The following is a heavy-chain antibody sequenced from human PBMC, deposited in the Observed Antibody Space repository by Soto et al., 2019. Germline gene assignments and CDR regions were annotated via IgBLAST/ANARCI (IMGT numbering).Heavy chain of an antibody. Sequence: GGSLRLSCAASGFTFSRYWMTWVRQAPGKGLEWVANIKQDGSEIYYVDSVKGRFTISRDNAENSLYLQMNSLRAEDTAVYYCARDPVCSGGSCYDYWGPGTLVTVSS. CDR2: IKQDGSEI. CDR1: GFTFSRYW. J-gene: IGHJ4*02. V-gene: IGHV3-7*01. D-gene: IGHD2-15*01. CDR3: ARDPVCSGGSCYDY.